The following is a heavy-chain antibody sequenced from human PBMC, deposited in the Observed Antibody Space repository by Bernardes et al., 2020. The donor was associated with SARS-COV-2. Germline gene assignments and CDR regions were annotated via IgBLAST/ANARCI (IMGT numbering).Heavy chain of an antibody. CDR1: GFAVNSTY. CDR2: VYSSGFT. Sequence: GGSLRLSCAASGFAVNSTYMAWVRQAPGTGLEWVSIVYSSGFTYYTESVKGRFIISRDSSKNTLYLQMNNLRAEDTAVYYCARDSGRGYNYGTLVFWGQGTLVTVST. D-gene: IGHD5-18*01. CDR3: ARDSGRGYNYGTLVF. V-gene: IGHV3-53*01. J-gene: IGHJ4*02.